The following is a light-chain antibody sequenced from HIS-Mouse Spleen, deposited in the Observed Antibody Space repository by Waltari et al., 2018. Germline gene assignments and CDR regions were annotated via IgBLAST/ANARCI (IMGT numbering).Light chain of an antibody. CDR3: CSYAGSSTWV. CDR2: AGS. V-gene: IGLV2-23*01. Sequence: QSALTQPASVSGSPGQSITISCTGTSSDVGSYNLVSWYQQHPGKAPKLMIYAGSKRPSGVSKRFSGSKSGNTASLTISVLQAEDEADYYCCSYAGSSTWVFGGGTKLTVL. CDR1: SSDVGSYNL. J-gene: IGLJ3*02.